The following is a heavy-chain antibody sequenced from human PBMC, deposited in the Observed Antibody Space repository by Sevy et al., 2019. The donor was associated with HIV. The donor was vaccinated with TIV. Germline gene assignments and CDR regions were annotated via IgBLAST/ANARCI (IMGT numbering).Heavy chain of an antibody. J-gene: IGHJ4*02. V-gene: IGHV3-48*02. Sequence: GGSLRLSCVVSGLTFSSDSMNWVRQAPGKGLEWLACISSSSRTIYYADSVEGRFTISRDNDKKSVFLKMNNLRDEDSSTYYCARDGDAPFVRSFDSWGQGTLVTVSS. CDR3: ARDGDAPFVRSFDS. CDR2: ISSSSRTI. D-gene: IGHD3-16*02. CDR1: GLTFSSDS.